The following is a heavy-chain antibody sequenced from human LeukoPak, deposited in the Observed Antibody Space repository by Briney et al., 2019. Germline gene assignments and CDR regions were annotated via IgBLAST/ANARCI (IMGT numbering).Heavy chain of an antibody. J-gene: IGHJ4*02. Sequence: SGTLSLTCAVSGGSISSSNWWSWVRQPPGKGLEWIGEIYHSGSTNYDPSLKSRVTISVDKSKNQFSLKLSSVTAADTAVYYCARVVGRGSYGHSDYWGQGTLVTVSS. D-gene: IGHD5-18*01. V-gene: IGHV4-4*02. CDR2: IYHSGST. CDR3: ARVVGRGSYGHSDY. CDR1: GGSISSSNW.